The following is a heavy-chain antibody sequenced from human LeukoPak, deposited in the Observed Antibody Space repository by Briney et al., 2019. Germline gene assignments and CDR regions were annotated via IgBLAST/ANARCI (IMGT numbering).Heavy chain of an antibody. V-gene: IGHV4-39*01. CDR2: IYYSGST. Sequence: PSETLSLTCTVSGGSISSSSYYWGWIRQPPGKGLEWIGSIYYSGSTYYNPSLKSRVTMSVDTSKNQFSLKLSSVTAADTAVYYCAVDCSGGSCYSKLPNWFDPWGQGTLVTVSS. CDR1: GGSISSSSYY. D-gene: IGHD2-15*01. J-gene: IGHJ5*02. CDR3: AVDCSGGSCYSKLPNWFDP.